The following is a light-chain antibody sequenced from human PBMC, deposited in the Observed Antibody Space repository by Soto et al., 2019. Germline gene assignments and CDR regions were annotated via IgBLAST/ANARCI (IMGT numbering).Light chain of an antibody. CDR3: VSYTTSASDV. V-gene: IGLV2-14*01. Sequence: QSVLTQPASVSGSPGQSVTISCTGTSSDVGNYIFVSWYRQHPGKAPKLMIYDINNRPSGVSHRFSGSKSGTTASLTIAGLQAEEEADYYCVSYTTSASDVFGTGTKVTVL. CDR1: SSDVGNYIF. J-gene: IGLJ1*01. CDR2: DIN.